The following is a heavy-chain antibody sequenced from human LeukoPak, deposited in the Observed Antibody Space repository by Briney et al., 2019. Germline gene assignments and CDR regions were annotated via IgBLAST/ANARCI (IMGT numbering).Heavy chain of an antibody. Sequence: SETLSLTCTVSGGSISSSSYYWGWIRQPPGKGLEWIGSIYYSGSTYYNPSLKSRVTISVDTSKNQFSLKLSSVTAADTAVYYCARRSLGIVVVTAAFDIWGQGTMVTVSS. CDR1: GGSISSSSYY. CDR3: ARRSLGIVVVTAAFDI. J-gene: IGHJ3*02. D-gene: IGHD2-21*02. V-gene: IGHV4-39*01. CDR2: IYYSGST.